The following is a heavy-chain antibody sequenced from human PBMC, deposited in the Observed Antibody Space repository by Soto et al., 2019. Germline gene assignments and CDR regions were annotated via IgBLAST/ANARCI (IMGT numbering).Heavy chain of an antibody. CDR3: ARDPMTTVTNFDY. J-gene: IGHJ4*02. CDR2: ISSSGSTI. V-gene: IGHV3-11*01. D-gene: IGHD4-17*01. CDR1: GFTFSDYY. Sequence: PGGSLRLSCAASGFTFSDYYMSWIRQAPGKGLEWVSYISSSGSTIYYADSVKGRFTISRDNAKNSLYPQMNSLRAEDTAVYYCARDPMTTVTNFDYWGQGTLVTVSS.